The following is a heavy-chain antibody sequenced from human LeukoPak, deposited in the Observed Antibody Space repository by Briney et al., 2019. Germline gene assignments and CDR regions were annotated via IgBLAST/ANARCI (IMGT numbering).Heavy chain of an antibody. CDR1: GGSISSYY. CDR2: IYSSGST. V-gene: IGHV4-59*01. J-gene: IGHJ4*02. CDR3: ARDPSAFYFDY. Sequence: SETLSLTCTVSGGSISSYYWSWIRQPPGKGLEWIGYIYSSGSTDYNPSLKSRVTISVDTSKSQFSLKLSSVTAADTAIYYCARDPSAFYFDYWGQGALVTVSS.